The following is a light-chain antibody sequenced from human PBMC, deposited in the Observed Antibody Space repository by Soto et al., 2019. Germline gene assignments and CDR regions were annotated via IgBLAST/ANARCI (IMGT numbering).Light chain of an antibody. V-gene: IGKV1-5*03. Sequence: DIQMTQSPSTLSASVGDRVTITCRASQSISSWLAWYQQKPGKAPKLLISKASSLESGVPSSFSGSGSGTEFTLTISSLQPDDFATYYCQQYNSYLWTFGQGTKVEIK. CDR2: KAS. CDR1: QSISSW. J-gene: IGKJ1*01. CDR3: QQYNSYLWT.